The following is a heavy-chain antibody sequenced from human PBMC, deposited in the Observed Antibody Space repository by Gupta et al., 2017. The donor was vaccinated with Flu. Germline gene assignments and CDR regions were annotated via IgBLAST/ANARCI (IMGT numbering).Heavy chain of an antibody. J-gene: IGHJ6*03. Sequence: QVQLVQSGAEVKKPGSSVKVSCKASGGTFSSYAISWVRQAPGQGLEWMGGIIPIFGTANYAQKFQGRVTITADKSTSTAYMELSSLRSEDTAVYYCARGPYDILTGYYLLRDYYYYMDVWGKGTTVTVSS. CDR1: GGTFSSYA. V-gene: IGHV1-69*06. CDR2: IIPIFGTA. D-gene: IGHD3-9*01. CDR3: ARGPYDILTGYYLLRDYYYYMDV.